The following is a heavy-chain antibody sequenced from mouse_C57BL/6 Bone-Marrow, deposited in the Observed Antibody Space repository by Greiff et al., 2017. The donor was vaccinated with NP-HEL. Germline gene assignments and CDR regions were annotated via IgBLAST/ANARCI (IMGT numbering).Heavy chain of an antibody. CDR3: ARFYDYDNYFDV. CDR2: ISSGSSTI. V-gene: IGHV5-17*01. J-gene: IGHJ1*03. CDR1: GFTFSDYG. D-gene: IGHD2-4*01. Sequence: EVMLVESGGGLVKPGGSLKLSCAASGFTFSDYGMHWVRQAPEKGLEWVAYISSGSSTIYYADTVKGRFTISRDNAKNTLFLQMTSLRSEDTAMYYCARFYDYDNYFDVWGTGTTVTVSS.